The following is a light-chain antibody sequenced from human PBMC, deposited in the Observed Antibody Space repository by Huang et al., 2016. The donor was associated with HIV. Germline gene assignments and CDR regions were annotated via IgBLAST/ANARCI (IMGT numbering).Light chain of an antibody. Sequence: EIVLTQSPGTLSLSPGERATLSCRASQSVSSSYLAWYQQKPGQAPRLLIYGESSRATGSPDRFSGSGSGTDFTLTISRLEPEDFAVYYCQQYGSSPLTFGGGTKVEIK. V-gene: IGKV3-20*01. CDR1: QSVSSSY. CDR3: QQYGSSPLT. CDR2: GES. J-gene: IGKJ4*01.